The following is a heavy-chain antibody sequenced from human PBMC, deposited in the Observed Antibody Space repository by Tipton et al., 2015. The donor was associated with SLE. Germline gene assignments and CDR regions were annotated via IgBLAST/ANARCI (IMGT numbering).Heavy chain of an antibody. Sequence: TLSLTCAVYGGSFSGYYWSWIRQPPGKGLEWIGYIYTSGSTNYNPSLKSRVTISVDTSKNQFSLKLSSVTAADTAVYYCARESTDGDLAYWGQGTLVTVSS. CDR2: IYTSGST. CDR1: GGSFSGYY. CDR3: ARESTDGDLAY. V-gene: IGHV4-59*01. J-gene: IGHJ4*02. D-gene: IGHD4-17*01.